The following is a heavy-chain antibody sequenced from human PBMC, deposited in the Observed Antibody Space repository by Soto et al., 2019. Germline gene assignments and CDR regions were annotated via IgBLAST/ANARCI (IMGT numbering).Heavy chain of an antibody. Sequence: PSETLSLTCAVSGGSISSSNWWSWVRQPPGKGLEWIGDIYHSGSTNYNPSLKSRVTISVDKSKNQFSLTLSSVTAADTAVYYCARDRDNWNDDYYGMDVWGQGTTVTVSS. CDR2: IYHSGST. J-gene: IGHJ6*02. CDR3: ARDRDNWNDDYYGMDV. D-gene: IGHD1-20*01. CDR1: GGSISSSNW. V-gene: IGHV4-4*02.